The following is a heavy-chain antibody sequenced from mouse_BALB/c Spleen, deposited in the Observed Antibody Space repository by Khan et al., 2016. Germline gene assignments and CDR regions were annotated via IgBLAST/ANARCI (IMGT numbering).Heavy chain of an antibody. Sequence: QIQLVQSGPELKKPGETVRISCKASGYTFTTAGMQWVQKMPGKGLKWIGWINTHSGVPKYAEDFKGRFAFSLETSASTAYLQIRNLTNEDTATXFCARTVGNYGYFDYWGQGTTLTVSS. CDR1: GYTFTTAG. D-gene: IGHD2-1*01. J-gene: IGHJ2*01. CDR3: ARTVGNYGYFDY. V-gene: IGHV9-4*02. CDR2: INTHSGVP.